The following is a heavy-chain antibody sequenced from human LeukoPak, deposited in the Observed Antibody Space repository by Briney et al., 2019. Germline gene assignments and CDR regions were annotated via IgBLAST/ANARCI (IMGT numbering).Heavy chain of an antibody. CDR3: TTDLSHYYDSSGLGGY. J-gene: IGHJ4*02. Sequence: PGGSLRLSCAASGFSFSDAWMNWVRQAPGKGLEWVGHIRSKADGGTPDYIAPVKGRFTISRDDSKDTLYLQMNSLNTEDTAVYYCTTDLSHYYDSSGLGGYWGQGTLVTVSS. CDR2: IRSKADGGTP. V-gene: IGHV3-15*07. CDR1: GFSFSDAW. D-gene: IGHD3-22*01.